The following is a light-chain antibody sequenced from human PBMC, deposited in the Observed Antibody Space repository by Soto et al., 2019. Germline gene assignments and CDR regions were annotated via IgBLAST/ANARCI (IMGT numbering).Light chain of an antibody. CDR2: QAS. V-gene: IGKV1-12*01. Sequence: DIQMTQSPSSVSASVGDRVTITCRASQGISDWLAWYQQKPGKAPKLLIYQASNLESGVPARFSGSGSGTDFTLTISSLQPEDFATYYCQHYKISTRYSFGQGTK. CDR3: QHYKISTRYS. CDR1: QGISDW. J-gene: IGKJ2*03.